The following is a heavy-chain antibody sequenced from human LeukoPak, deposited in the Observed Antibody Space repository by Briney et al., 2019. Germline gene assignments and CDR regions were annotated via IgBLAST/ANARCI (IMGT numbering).Heavy chain of an antibody. CDR1: GFTVSSNY. CDR3: ARDGYPHSSSWAPDY. V-gene: IGHV3-53*01. Sequence: GGSLRLSCAASGFTVSSNYMSWVRQAPGKGLEWVSVIYSGGSTYYADSVKGRFTISRDNAKNSLYLQMNSLRAEDTAVYYCARDGYPHSSSWAPDYWGQGTLVTVSS. CDR2: IYSGGST. J-gene: IGHJ4*02. D-gene: IGHD6-13*01.